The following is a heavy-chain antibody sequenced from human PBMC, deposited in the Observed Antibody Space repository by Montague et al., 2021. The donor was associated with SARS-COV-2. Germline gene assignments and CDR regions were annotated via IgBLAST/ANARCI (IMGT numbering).Heavy chain of an antibody. CDR1: GFTFSSYS. V-gene: IGHV3-21*01. J-gene: IGHJ6*02. CDR3: ARERTVVIITGYYYYGMDV. Sequence: SLRLSCAASGFTFSSYSMNWVRQAPGKGLEWVSSISSSSSYIYYADSVKGRFTISRDNAKNSLYLQMNSLRAEDTAVYFCARERTVVIITGYYYYGMDVWGQGTTVTVSS. CDR2: ISSSSSYI. D-gene: IGHD3-10*01.